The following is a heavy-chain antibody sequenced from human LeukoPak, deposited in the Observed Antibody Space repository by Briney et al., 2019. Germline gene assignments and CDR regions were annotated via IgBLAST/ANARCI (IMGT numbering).Heavy chain of an antibody. J-gene: IGHJ4*02. Sequence: GASVKVSCKASGGTFSSYAISWVRQAPGQGLEWMGGIIPIFGTANYAQKFQGRVTITADKSTSTAYMELSSLRSEDTAVYYCASRTIYYYDSSGYSDYWGQGTLVTVSS. CDR3: ASRTIYYYDSSGYSDY. D-gene: IGHD3-22*01. V-gene: IGHV1-69*06. CDR1: GGTFSSYA. CDR2: IIPIFGTA.